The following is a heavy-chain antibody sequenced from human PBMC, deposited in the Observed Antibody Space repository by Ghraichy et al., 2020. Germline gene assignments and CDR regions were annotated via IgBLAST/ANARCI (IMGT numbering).Heavy chain of an antibody. V-gene: IGHV1-46*01. CDR2: INPSGGST. J-gene: IGHJ4*02. D-gene: IGHD2-2*01. CDR1: GYTFTSYY. Sequence: ASVKVSCKASGYTFTSYYMHWVRQAPGQGLEWMGIINPSGGSTSYAQKFQGRVTMTRDTSTSTVYMELSSLRSEDTAVYYCARGGVVPAAMLGWDYWGQGTLVTVSS. CDR3: ARGGVVPAAMLGWDY.